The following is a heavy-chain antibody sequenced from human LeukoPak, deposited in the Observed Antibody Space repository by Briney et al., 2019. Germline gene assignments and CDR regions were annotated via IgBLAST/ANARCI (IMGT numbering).Heavy chain of an antibody. CDR1: GFIINSNY. V-gene: IGHV3-53*01. CDR2: IYSGDNT. Sequence: GGSLRLSCAASGFIINSNYMSWVRQAPGKGLEWVSVIYSGDNTYYADSLKGRFTISRDNSKNTLYLQLNSLRAEDTAVYYCARVVGYCSGGSCPPWFDPWGQGTLVTVSS. J-gene: IGHJ5*02. CDR3: ARVVGYCSGGSCPPWFDP. D-gene: IGHD2-15*01.